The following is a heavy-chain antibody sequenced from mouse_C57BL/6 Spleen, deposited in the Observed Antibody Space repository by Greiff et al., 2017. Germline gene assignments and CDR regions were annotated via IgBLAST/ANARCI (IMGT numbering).Heavy chain of an antibody. V-gene: IGHV1-52*01. J-gene: IGHJ4*01. Sequence: QVQLQQPGAELVRPGSSVKLSCKASGYTFTSYWMHWVKQRPIQGLEWIGNIDPSDSETHYNQKFKDKATLTVDKSSSTAYMQLSSLTSEDSAVYYGATTVYCSSSFDAMEYWGQGTSVTVSS. CDR3: ATTVYCSSSFDAMEY. CDR1: GYTFTSYW. CDR2: IDPSDSET. D-gene: IGHD1-1*01.